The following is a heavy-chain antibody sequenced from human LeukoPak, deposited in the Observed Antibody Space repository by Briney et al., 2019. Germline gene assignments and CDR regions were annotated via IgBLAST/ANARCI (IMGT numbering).Heavy chain of an antibody. CDR1: GFTFSSYG. V-gene: IGHV3-30*18. Sequence: GGSLRLSCAASGFTFSSYGMHWLRQAPGKGLEWVAVISYDGSNKYYADSVKGRFTISRDNSKNTLYLQMNSLRAEDTAVYYCAKESWQQLFDFDYWGQGTLVTVSS. J-gene: IGHJ4*02. D-gene: IGHD6-13*01. CDR3: AKESWQQLFDFDY. CDR2: ISYDGSNK.